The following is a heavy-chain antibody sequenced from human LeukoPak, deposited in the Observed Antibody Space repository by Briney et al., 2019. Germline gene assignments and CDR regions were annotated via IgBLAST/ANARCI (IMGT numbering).Heavy chain of an antibody. J-gene: IGHJ1*01. Sequence: GGPLRLSCAASGFTFSSYSMNWVRQAPGKGLEWVSSISSSSSYIYYADSVKGRFTISRDNAKNSLYLQMNSLRAEDTAVYYCARGGYSSGWDSAEYFQHWGQGTLVTVSS. V-gene: IGHV3-21*01. D-gene: IGHD6-19*01. CDR2: ISSSSSYI. CDR3: ARGGYSSGWDSAEYFQH. CDR1: GFTFSSYS.